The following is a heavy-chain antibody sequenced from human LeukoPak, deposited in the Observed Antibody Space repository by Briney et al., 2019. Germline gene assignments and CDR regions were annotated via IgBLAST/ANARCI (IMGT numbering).Heavy chain of an antibody. CDR3: ARVYYYGSWFDP. CDR2: IYSGGRT. D-gene: IGHD3-10*01. Sequence: HPGGSLRLSCAASGLTVNSNYTSWVRQAPGKGLEWVSAIYSGGRTYYADSVKGRFTISRDNSKNTLYLQMNSLRAEDTAVYYCARVYYYGSWFDPWGQGTLVTVSS. V-gene: IGHV3-53*01. CDR1: GLTVNSNY. J-gene: IGHJ5*02.